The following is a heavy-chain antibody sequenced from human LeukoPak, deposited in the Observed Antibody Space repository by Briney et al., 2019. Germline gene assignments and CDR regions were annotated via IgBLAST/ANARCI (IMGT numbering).Heavy chain of an antibody. J-gene: IGHJ4*02. Sequence: GGSLRLSCAASGFTFSRNNMHWVRQAPGKGLEWVTFIMYDGSDKYYADSAKGRFTISRDNSKNTLYLQMNSLRAEDTAVYYCAKDQGRDGYSFDYWGQGTLVIVSS. CDR2: IMYDGSDK. CDR1: GFTFSRNN. D-gene: IGHD2-21*02. V-gene: IGHV3-30*02. CDR3: AKDQGRDGYSFDY.